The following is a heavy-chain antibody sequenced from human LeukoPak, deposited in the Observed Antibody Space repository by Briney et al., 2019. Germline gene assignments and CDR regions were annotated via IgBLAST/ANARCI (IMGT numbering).Heavy chain of an antibody. CDR3: AKGGSGGDYYFYFYMDV. Sequence: PGGSLRLSCEASGSGFTFGNFGMSWVRQAPGKGLEWLSGISGSGYYTYYADSVKGRFTISRDNSKNTLYIQMNSLRAEDTAVYYCAKGGSGGDYYFYFYMDVWGKGTTVTVSS. J-gene: IGHJ6*03. CDR1: GSGFTFGNFG. V-gene: IGHV3-23*01. CDR2: ISGSGYYT. D-gene: IGHD3-10*01.